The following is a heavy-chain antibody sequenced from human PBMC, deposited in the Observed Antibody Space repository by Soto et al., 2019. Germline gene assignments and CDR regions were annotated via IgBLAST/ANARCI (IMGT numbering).Heavy chain of an antibody. CDR2: VNHRGRT. D-gene: IGHD4-17*01. CDR1: GESFSGYY. J-gene: IGHJ4*02. Sequence: PETLSLTCAVYGESFSGYYWIWIRQPPGKGLEWIGEVNHRGRTNYNPSLKSRVTISADTSKNQFSLKLNSVTAADTALYYCARHGDYVGVDYLGQGILVTVSS. CDR3: ARHGDYVGVDY. V-gene: IGHV4-34*01.